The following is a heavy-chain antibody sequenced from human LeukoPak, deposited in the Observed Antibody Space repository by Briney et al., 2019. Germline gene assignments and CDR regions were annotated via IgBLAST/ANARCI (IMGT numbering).Heavy chain of an antibody. CDR3: ARQSGSGSSGAFDI. J-gene: IGHJ3*02. CDR2: IFYSGST. CDR1: TGSIITDAYY. Sequence: SETLSLTCTVSTGSIITDAYYWSWIRPHPVMGLEWIRYIFYSGSTYYNPPLRSRVTMSVDTSKNQFSLNLYSVTAADTAVYYCARQSGSGSSGAFDIWGQGTMLTVSS. V-gene: IGHV4-31*03. D-gene: IGHD3-10*01.